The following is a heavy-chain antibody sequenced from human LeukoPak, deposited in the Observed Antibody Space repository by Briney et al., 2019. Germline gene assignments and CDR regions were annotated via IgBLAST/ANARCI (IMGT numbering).Heavy chain of an antibody. V-gene: IGHV3-11*06. Sequence: PGGSLRLSCAASGFTFSDYYTSWIRQAPGKGLEWVSYISGSSTYTNYTDSVKGRFTISRDNAKNSLYLQMNSLRAEDTAVYYCAPPGGDHAYYWGQGTLVTVSS. CDR3: APPGGDHAYY. J-gene: IGHJ4*02. CDR1: GFTFSDYY. D-gene: IGHD2-21*02. CDR2: ISGSSTYT.